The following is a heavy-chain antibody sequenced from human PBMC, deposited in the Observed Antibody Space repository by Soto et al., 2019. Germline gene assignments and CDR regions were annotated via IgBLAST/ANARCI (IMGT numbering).Heavy chain of an antibody. Sequence: GGSLRLSCAASGFTFSNAWMSWVRQAPGKGLEWVGRIKSKTDGGTTDYAAPVKGRFTISRDDSKNTLYLQMNSLKTEDTAVYYCTTEGYCSGGSCYAKNDAFDIWGQGTMVTVSS. J-gene: IGHJ3*02. V-gene: IGHV3-15*01. CDR1: GFTFSNAW. CDR2: IKSKTDGGTT. D-gene: IGHD2-15*01. CDR3: TTEGYCSGGSCYAKNDAFDI.